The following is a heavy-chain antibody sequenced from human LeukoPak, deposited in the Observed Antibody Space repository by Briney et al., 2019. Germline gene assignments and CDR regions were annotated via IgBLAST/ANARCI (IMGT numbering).Heavy chain of an antibody. J-gene: IGHJ4*02. CDR1: GGSFSDYY. CDR2: INHSGST. Sequence: SETLSLTCAVYGGSFSDYYCNWIRQPPGKGLEWIGEINHSGSTNYNPSLKSRVTISVDTSKNQFSLKLSSLTAADTAVYYCARLKKERFGELFSRLTSTPRYYFDYWGQGTQVTVSS. V-gene: IGHV4-34*01. D-gene: IGHD3-10*01. CDR3: ARLKKERFGELFSRLTSTPRYYFDY.